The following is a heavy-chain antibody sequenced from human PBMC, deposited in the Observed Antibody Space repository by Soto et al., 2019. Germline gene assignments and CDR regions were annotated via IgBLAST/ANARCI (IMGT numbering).Heavy chain of an antibody. D-gene: IGHD4-17*01. J-gene: IGHJ4*02. CDR2: IYHSGNT. CDR1: GGSISSGGYY. Sequence: QVQLQESGPGLVKPSQTLSLTCIVAGGSISSGGYYWSWIRQHPGKGLEWIGYIYHSGNTYFNPSLKGRVPISLDTSKNEFSLNLSSVTAADTAVYYCARVLRGGKTVDYSRYLDYWGQGTRVSVSS. CDR3: ARVLRGGKTVDYSRYLDY. V-gene: IGHV4-31*03.